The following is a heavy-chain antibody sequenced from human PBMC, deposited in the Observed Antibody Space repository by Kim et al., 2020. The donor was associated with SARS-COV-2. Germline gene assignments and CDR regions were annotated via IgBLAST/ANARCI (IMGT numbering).Heavy chain of an antibody. Sequence: SETLSLTCTVSGGSISSSSYYWGWIRQPPGKGLEWIGSIYYSGSTYYNPSLKSRVTISVDTSKNQFSLKLSSVTAADTAVYYYARENRRGIVVVVAAPGGLNGCDPWGKGALVTVSS. V-gene: IGHV4-39*02. CDR2: IYYSGST. D-gene: IGHD2-15*01. CDR3: ARENRRGIVVVVAAPGGLNGCDP. CDR1: GGSISSSSYY. J-gene: IGHJ5*02.